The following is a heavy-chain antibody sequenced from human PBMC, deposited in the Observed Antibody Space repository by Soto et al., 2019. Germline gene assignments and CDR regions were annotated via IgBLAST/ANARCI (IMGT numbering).Heavy chain of an antibody. CDR1: GFTFSSYA. D-gene: IGHD3-9*01. Sequence: EVQLLESGGGLVQPGGSLRLSCAASGFTFSSYAMSWVRQAPGQGLEWVSDITGSGGYTFYADSVTGRFTISRDNSKNTLYLQMSSLRAEDTAVYYCAKERYFDILTGPENYYYHYGMDVWGQGTTVTVSS. CDR2: ITGSGGYT. CDR3: AKERYFDILTGPENYYYHYGMDV. V-gene: IGHV3-23*01. J-gene: IGHJ6*02.